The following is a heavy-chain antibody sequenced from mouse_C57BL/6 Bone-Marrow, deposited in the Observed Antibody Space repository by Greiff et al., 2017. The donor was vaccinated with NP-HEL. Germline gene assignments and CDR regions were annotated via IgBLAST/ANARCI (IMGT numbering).Heavy chain of an antibody. D-gene: IGHD2-5*01. V-gene: IGHV1-5*01. CDR3: TRRDYSNYTWFAY. J-gene: IGHJ3*01. CDR1: GYTFTSYW. Sequence: VQLKQSGTVLARPGASVKMSCKTSGYTFTSYWMHWVKQRPGQGLEWIGAIYPGNGDTSYNQKFKGKAKLTAVTSSSTAYMQLSSLTYEDSAVYSCTRRDYSNYTWFAYWGQGTLVTVSA. CDR2: IYPGNGDT.